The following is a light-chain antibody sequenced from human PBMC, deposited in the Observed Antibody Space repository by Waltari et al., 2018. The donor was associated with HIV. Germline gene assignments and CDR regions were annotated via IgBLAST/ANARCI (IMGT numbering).Light chain of an antibody. CDR3: QVWDSNNGHQGV. CDR2: DDY. CDR1: NIRSKS. Sequence: SYVLTQPPSVSVAPGQTASITCGGNNIRSKSVHWYQQKPGQAPAGVVYDDYDRPSGIPERFSGSNSDNTATLTINRVEDGDEADYYCQVWDSNNGHQGVFGGGTKLTVL. J-gene: IGLJ3*02. V-gene: IGLV3-21*02.